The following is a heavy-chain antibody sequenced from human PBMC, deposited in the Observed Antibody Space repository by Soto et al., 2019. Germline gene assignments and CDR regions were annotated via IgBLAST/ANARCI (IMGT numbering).Heavy chain of an antibody. CDR3: ARDFDFLFDY. V-gene: IGHV1-18*01. CDR2: INVKDGHI. CDR1: GYSFSKYG. J-gene: IGHJ4*02. Sequence: QVQLVQSGAEVKEPEATVKVSCKASGYSFSKYGISWVRQAPGQGLEWLGWINVKDGHINYGRNFQGRLILTTDTSTTTAYMELRTLRFDDTAVYYCARDFDFLFDYWGQGTWVTVSS.